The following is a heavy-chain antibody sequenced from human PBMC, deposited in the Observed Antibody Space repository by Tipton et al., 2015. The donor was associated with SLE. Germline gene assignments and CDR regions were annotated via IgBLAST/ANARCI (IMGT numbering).Heavy chain of an antibody. Sequence: TLSLTCVVYGESFSAFYWNWIRQSPGKGLEWIGESSHSGTTNYNPSLKSRVSISVDTSKNQFSLTLTSATAADTAVYYCARGRGTVVTIEYWGQGTLVTVSS. CDR3: ARGRGTVVTIEY. CDR2: SSHSGTT. CDR1: GESFSAFY. J-gene: IGHJ4*02. D-gene: IGHD4-23*01. V-gene: IGHV4-34*01.